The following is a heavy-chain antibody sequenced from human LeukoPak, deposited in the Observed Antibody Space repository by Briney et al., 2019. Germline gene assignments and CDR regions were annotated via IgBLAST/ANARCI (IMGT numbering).Heavy chain of an antibody. Sequence: GGSLRLSCAACGFTFSSYDMHWVRQAPGKGLEWVAVISHEGSNQYYADSVKGRFTISRDNSKNTLYLQMNSLRAEDTAVYYCAKDFSDIVVVTAIEGCFDYWGQGTLVTVSS. D-gene: IGHD2-21*02. V-gene: IGHV3-30*18. CDR2: ISHEGSNQ. CDR3: AKDFSDIVVVTAIEGCFDY. CDR1: GFTFSSYD. J-gene: IGHJ4*02.